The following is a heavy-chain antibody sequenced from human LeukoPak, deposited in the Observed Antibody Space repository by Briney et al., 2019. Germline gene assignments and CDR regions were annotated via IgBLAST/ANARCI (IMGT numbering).Heavy chain of an antibody. CDR1: GFTFNGYA. CDR3: AKGGSVWSRFYY. Sequence: GGSLRLSCAASGFTFNGYARGWVRQAPGKGLEWVSTISSSGESTYYAYSVKGRFTISRDNSKNTLYLQMSSLRAEDTAVYFCAKGGSVWSRFYYRGQGTLVTVSS. D-gene: IGHD6-13*01. V-gene: IGHV3-23*01. J-gene: IGHJ4*02. CDR2: ISSSGEST.